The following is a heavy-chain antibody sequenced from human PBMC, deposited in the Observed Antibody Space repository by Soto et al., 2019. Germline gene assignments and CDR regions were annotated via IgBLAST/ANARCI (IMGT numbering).Heavy chain of an antibody. CDR1: GDSISSGGYY. D-gene: IGHD3-16*01. J-gene: IGHJ4*02. V-gene: IGHV4-31*03. Sequence: SETLSLTCTVFGDSISSGGYYWSWIRQHAGTGLEWIGYIYYSGSTYYNPSLKSRVTISLDTSKNQFSLSLNSVTAADTAVYYCVTGNAWGVPLSYWGQGTLVTVSS. CDR3: VTGNAWGVPLSY. CDR2: IYYSGST.